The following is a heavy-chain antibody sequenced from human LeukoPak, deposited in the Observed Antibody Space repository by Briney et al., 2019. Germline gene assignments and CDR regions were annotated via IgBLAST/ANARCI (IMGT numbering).Heavy chain of an antibody. Sequence: GSLLLSCAASGFTFSSYWMSWVRPAPGKGLEWVANIKQDGSEKFYVDSVKGRFTISRDNAKNSLYLQMNSLRAEDTAVYYCGGGLVRGPKDYWGQGTLVTVSS. CDR3: GGGLVRGPKDY. J-gene: IGHJ4*02. D-gene: IGHD3-10*01. CDR2: IKQDGSEK. V-gene: IGHV3-7*01. CDR1: GFTFSSYW.